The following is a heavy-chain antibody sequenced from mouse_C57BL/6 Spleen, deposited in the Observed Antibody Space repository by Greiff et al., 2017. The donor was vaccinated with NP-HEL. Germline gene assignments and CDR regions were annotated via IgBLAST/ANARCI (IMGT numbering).Heavy chain of an antibody. Sequence: VKLMESGPELVKPGASVKISCKASGYAFSSSWMNWVKQRPGKGLEWIGRIYPGDGDTNYNGKFKGKATLTADKSSSTAYMQLSSLTSEDSAVYFCARDEKRDAMDYWGQGTSVTVSS. CDR3: ARDEKRDAMDY. CDR2: IYPGDGDT. CDR1: GYAFSSSW. J-gene: IGHJ4*01. V-gene: IGHV1-82*01.